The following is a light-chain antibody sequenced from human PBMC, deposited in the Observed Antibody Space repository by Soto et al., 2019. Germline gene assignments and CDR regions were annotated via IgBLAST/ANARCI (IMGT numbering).Light chain of an antibody. Sequence: EIVMTQSPATLSVSPGERATLSCRASQSVSSKLAWYQQKPGQAPRLLIFEASTRATGIPARFSGSGSGTEFTLTISSPQSEDFAVYYCQQYNNWPPITFGQGTRLDIK. J-gene: IGKJ5*01. CDR1: QSVSSK. CDR3: QQYNNWPPIT. V-gene: IGKV3-15*01. CDR2: EAS.